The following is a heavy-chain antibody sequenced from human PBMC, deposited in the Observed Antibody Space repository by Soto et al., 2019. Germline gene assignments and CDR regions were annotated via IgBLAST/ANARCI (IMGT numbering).Heavy chain of an antibody. V-gene: IGHV3-66*01. CDR1: GFTVSSNY. CDR3: AREPSRSYGDYEWYFDL. CDR2: IFSGGST. Sequence: PGGSLRLSCAASGFTVSSNYMSWVRQAPGKGLEWVSVIFSGGSTYYADSVKGRFTISRDNSKNTLYLQMNSLRAEDMAVYYCAREPSRSYGDYEWYFDLWGRGTLVTVSS. J-gene: IGHJ2*01. D-gene: IGHD4-17*01.